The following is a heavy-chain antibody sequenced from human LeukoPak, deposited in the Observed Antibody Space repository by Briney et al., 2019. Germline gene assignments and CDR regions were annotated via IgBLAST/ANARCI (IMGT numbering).Heavy chain of an antibody. V-gene: IGHV4-34*01. CDR1: GGSFSGYY. CDR2: INHSGST. D-gene: IGHD3-22*01. J-gene: IGHJ4*02. CDR3: ARGRRSSGYRREASGPADY. Sequence: SETLSLTCAVYGGSFSGYYWGWIRQPPVKGLEWIGEINHSGSTNYNPSLKSRVTISVDTSKNQFSLKLSSVTAADTAVYYCARGRRSSGYRREASGPADYWGQGTLVTVSS.